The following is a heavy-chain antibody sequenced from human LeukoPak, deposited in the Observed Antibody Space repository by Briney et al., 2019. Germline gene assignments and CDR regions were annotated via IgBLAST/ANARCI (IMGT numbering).Heavy chain of an antibody. CDR3: ARRAGSGWPTFDY. J-gene: IGHJ4*02. V-gene: IGHV4-38-2*01. CDR2: IYHSGST. D-gene: IGHD6-19*01. CDR1: GYSISSGYY. Sequence: SETLSLTCAVSGYSISSGYYWGWIRQPPGKGLEWIGSIYHSGSTYSNPSLKSRVTISVDTSKNQFSLNLTSVTAADTAVYHCARRAGSGWPTFDYWGQGTLVTVSS.